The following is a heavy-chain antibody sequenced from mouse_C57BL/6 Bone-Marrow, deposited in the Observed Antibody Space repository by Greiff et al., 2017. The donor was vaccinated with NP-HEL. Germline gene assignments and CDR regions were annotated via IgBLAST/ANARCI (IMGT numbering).Heavy chain of an antibody. V-gene: IGHV5-12*01. CDR1: GFTFSDYY. J-gene: IGHJ3*01. CDR3: ARAGVYYYGSIFAY. D-gene: IGHD1-1*01. Sequence: EVKVVESGGGLVQPGGSLKLSCAASGFTFSDYYMYWVRQTPEKRLEWVAYISNGGGSTYYPDTVKGRFTISRDNAKNTLYLQMSRLKSEDTAMYYCARAGVYYYGSIFAYWGQGTLVTVSA. CDR2: ISNGGGST.